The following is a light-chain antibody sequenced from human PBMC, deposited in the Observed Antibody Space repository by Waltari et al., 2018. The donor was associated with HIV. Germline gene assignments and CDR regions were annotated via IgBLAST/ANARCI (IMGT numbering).Light chain of an antibody. CDR1: QSVGSY. Sequence: EIVLTQSPATLSLSPGERATLSCRASQSVGSYLAWYQQKPGQAPRLLMSDSSTRATGIPARFSASGSGTDFTLTISSLEPEDFAVYYCHQRSKWPLTFGGGTKLEIK. V-gene: IGKV3-11*01. J-gene: IGKJ4*01. CDR2: DSS. CDR3: HQRSKWPLT.